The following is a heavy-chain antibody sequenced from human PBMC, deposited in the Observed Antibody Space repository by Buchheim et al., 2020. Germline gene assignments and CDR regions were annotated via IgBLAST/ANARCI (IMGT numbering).Heavy chain of an antibody. CDR2: IDPSGTT. Sequence: QVQLQESGPRLVQPSGTLSLTCAVSGDSISNVYWWTWVRQSPGKGLEWIGEIDPSGTTNYHPSLRGRVSISLDQSNNDFSLRLSSVTAADTAVYYCARDPPNRGVNFDYWGQGIL. V-gene: IGHV4-4*02. D-gene: IGHD2-8*01. J-gene: IGHJ4*03. CDR1: GDSISNVYW. CDR3: ARDPPNRGVNFDY.